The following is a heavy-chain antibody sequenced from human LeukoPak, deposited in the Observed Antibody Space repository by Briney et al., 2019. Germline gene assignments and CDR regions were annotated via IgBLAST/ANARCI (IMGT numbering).Heavy chain of an antibody. CDR3: AKGQLWLLDY. D-gene: IGHD5-18*01. V-gene: IGHV3-30*02. Sequence: GGSLRLSCAASGFTFSSYGMHWVRQAPGKGLEWVAFIRYDGSNKYYADSVKGRFTISRVNSKNTLYLQMNSLRAEDTAVYYCAKGQLWLLDYWGQGTLVTVSS. CDR1: GFTFSSYG. J-gene: IGHJ4*02. CDR2: IRYDGSNK.